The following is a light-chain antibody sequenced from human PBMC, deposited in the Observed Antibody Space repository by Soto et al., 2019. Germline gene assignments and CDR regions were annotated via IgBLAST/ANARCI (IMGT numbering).Light chain of an antibody. J-gene: IGKJ1*01. Sequence: DIQMTQSPSSLSASIGDRVTITCRASQGIIDYVAWFQQKSGKAPKLLIYAASTLHSGVPSRFSGSGAGTDFTLTINSLQPEDVATYYCQKYNTAPQTFGQGTKVEI. CDR1: QGIIDY. V-gene: IGKV1-27*01. CDR2: AAS. CDR3: QKYNTAPQT.